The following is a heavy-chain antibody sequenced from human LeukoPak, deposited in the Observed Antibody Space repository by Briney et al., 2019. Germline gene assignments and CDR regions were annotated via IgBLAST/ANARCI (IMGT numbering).Heavy chain of an antibody. CDR2: INHSGST. CDR3: ARGRYDFWNGYSFDY. Sequence: SETLSLTCAVYGGSFSGYYWSWIRQPPGKGLEWIGEINHSGSTNYNPSLKSRVTISVDTSKNQFSLKLSSVTAADTAVYYCARGRYDFWNGYSFDYWGQGTLVTVSS. J-gene: IGHJ4*02. V-gene: IGHV4-34*01. CDR1: GGSFSGYY. D-gene: IGHD3-3*01.